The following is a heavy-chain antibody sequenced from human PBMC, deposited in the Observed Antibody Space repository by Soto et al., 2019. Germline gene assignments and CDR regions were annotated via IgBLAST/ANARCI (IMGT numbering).Heavy chain of an antibody. J-gene: IGHJ4*02. CDR1: GFTFSDYA. CDR2: VSHDGRNT. CDR3: AKGGRQCLVTSDFNY. D-gene: IGHD6-19*01. V-gene: IGHV3-30*18. Sequence: VQLVESGGGVVQPGRSLRLSCAASGFTFSDYAMHWVRQAPGKGLEWVAVVSHDGRNTHYADSVKGRFTISRDSSKNTVSLEMTSPRAEDTAVYYSAKGGRQCLVTSDFNYWGQGALVTVPS.